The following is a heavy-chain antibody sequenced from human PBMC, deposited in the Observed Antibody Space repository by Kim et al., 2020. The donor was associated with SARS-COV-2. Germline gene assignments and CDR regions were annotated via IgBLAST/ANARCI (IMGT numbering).Heavy chain of an antibody. V-gene: IGHV3-23*01. D-gene: IGHD3-10*01. CDR1: GFTFSTQA. CDR3: AKGGFGSETDYTVPLS. J-gene: IGHJ5*02. CDR2: VSRSGDRT. Sequence: GGSLRLSCAASGFTFSTQAMTWVRQAPGKGLEWVSGVSRSGDRTYYADSVKGRFTISRDNSKDTLYLQMNSLRAEDTAVYYCAKGGFGSETDYTVPLSWGQGTLVPLPS.